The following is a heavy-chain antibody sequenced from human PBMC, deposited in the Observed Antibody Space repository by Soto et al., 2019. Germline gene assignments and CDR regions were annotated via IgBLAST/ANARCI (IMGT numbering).Heavy chain of an antibody. CDR1: GFTFSDYY. D-gene: IGHD1-1*01. V-gene: IGHV3-72*01. Sequence: RLVESGGDLVQPGGSLRLSGAASGFTFSDYYITGFRLPPGRGLEWVARLKNTPINHLPDYTAAVKGRFFMSKDDSKNLAYLQVNSLRGEDTAMYFCARVKFHLSDTAGIDDGHDVWGPGTMVVVSS. CDR2: LKNTPINHLP. CDR3: ARVKFHLSDTAGIDDGHDV. J-gene: IGHJ3*01.